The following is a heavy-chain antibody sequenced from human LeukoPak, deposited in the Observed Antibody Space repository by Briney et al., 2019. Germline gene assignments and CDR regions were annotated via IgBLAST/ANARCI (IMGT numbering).Heavy chain of an antibody. CDR2: IKQDGSEK. V-gene: IGHV3-7*01. CDR3: ARGGSYWERNYYYYYMDV. CDR1: GFTFSSYA. Sequence: GRSLRLSCAASGFTFSSYAMHWVRQAPGKGLEWVANIKQDGSEKYYVDSVKGRFTISRDNAKNSLYLQMNSLRAEDTAVYYCARGGSYWERNYYYYYMDVWGKGTTVTVSS. D-gene: IGHD1-26*01. J-gene: IGHJ6*03.